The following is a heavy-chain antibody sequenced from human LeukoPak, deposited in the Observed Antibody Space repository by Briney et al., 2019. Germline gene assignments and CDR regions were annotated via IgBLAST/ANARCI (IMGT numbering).Heavy chain of an antibody. CDR1: GFTFSSYS. CDR2: ISSSSGYI. Sequence: PGGSLRLSCAASGFTFSSYSMNWVRQAPGKGLEWVSSISSSSGYIYYADSVKSRFTISRDNAKNSLYLQMNSLRVEDTALYYCARDQSSSWYGESMDVWGKGTTVTVSS. CDR3: ARDQSSSWYGESMDV. V-gene: IGHV3-21*01. D-gene: IGHD6-19*01. J-gene: IGHJ6*03.